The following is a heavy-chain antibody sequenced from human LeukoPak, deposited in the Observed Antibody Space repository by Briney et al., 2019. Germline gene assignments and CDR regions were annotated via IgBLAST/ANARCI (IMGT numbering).Heavy chain of an antibody. Sequence: GRSLRLSCAASGFTFDDYAMHWVRQAPGKGLEWVSGISWNSGSIGYADSVKGRFTISRDNAKNSLYLQMNSLRAADTALYYCAKDKGPTYYYGMDVWGQGTTVTVSS. CDR2: ISWNSGSI. J-gene: IGHJ6*02. V-gene: IGHV3-9*01. CDR3: AKDKGPTYYYGMDV. D-gene: IGHD1-26*01. CDR1: GFTFDDYA.